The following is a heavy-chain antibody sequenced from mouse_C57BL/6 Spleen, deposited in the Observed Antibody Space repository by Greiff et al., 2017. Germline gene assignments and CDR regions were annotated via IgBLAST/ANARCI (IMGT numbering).Heavy chain of an antibody. J-gene: IGHJ1*03. CDR2: IDPSDSYT. Sequence: VQLQQPGAELVMPGASVKLSCKASGYTFTSYWMHWVKQRPGQGLEWIGAIDPSDSYTNYNQKFKGKSTLTVDKSSSTAYMQLSSLTSEDSAVXYCARFLYYEYDDWYFDVWGTGTTVTVSS. V-gene: IGHV1-69*01. CDR3: ARFLYYEYDDWYFDV. CDR1: GYTFTSYW. D-gene: IGHD2-4*01.